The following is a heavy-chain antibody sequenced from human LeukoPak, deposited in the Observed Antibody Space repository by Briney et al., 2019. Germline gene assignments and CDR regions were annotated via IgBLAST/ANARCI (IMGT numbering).Heavy chain of an antibody. J-gene: IGHJ4*02. V-gene: IGHV4-39*07. CDR3: ARVYGDYVDY. Sequence: SETLSLTCTVSGGSISSSSYYWGWIRQPPGKGLEWIGSIYYSGSTYYNPSLKSRVTISVDMSKYQFSLKVSSVTAADTAVYYCARVYGDYVDYWGQGTLVTVSS. CDR1: GGSISSSSYY. D-gene: IGHD4-17*01. CDR2: IYYSGST.